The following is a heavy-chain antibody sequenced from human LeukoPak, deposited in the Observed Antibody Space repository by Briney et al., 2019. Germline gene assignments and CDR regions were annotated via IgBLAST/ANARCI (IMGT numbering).Heavy chain of an antibody. J-gene: IGHJ4*02. D-gene: IGHD5-12*01. CDR1: GFTFSSHW. CDR2: MNTDGSSI. CDR3: ARGGEGYNGPGFN. V-gene: IGHV3-74*01. Sequence: PGGSLRLSCAASGFTFSSHWMHWVRQAPGKGLVWVSRMNTDGSSINYADSVKGRFTVSRDNAKNTLYLQMNSLRAEDTAVYYCARGGEGYNGPGFNWGQGTLVTVSS.